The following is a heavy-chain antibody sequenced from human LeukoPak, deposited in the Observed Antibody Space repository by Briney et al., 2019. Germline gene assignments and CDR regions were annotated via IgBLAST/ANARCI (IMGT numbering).Heavy chain of an antibody. CDR2: IYYSGST. Sequence: SQTLSLTCTVSGGSISSGGYYWSWIRQHPGKGLEWIGYIYYSGSTYYNPSLKSRVTISVDTSKNQFSLKLSSVTAADTAVYYCAREMRDDYYDSSGYKYYFDYWGQGTLVTVSS. V-gene: IGHV4-31*03. J-gene: IGHJ4*02. CDR3: AREMRDDYYDSSGYKYYFDY. D-gene: IGHD3-22*01. CDR1: GGSISSGGYY.